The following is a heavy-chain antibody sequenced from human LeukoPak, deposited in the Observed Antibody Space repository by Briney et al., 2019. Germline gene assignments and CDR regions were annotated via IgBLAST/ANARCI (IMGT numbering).Heavy chain of an antibody. Sequence: PSETLSLTCTVSGDSISSGNYYWSWIRQPAGKGLEWIGRIYTSGSTNYNPSLKSRVTISVDTSKNQFSLKLSSVTAADTAVYYCARENIVTPPDYWGQGTLVTVSS. D-gene: IGHD2/OR15-2a*01. CDR2: IYTSGST. CDR1: GDSISSGNYY. CDR3: ARENIVTPPDY. J-gene: IGHJ4*02. V-gene: IGHV4-61*02.